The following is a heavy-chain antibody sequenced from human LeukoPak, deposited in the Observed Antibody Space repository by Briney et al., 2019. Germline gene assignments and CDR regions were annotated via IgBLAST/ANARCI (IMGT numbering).Heavy chain of an antibody. CDR1: GGSISSSSYY. CDR3: AAYDSSGSARLGALDI. V-gene: IGHV4-39*07. Sequence: PSETLSLTCTVSGGSISSSSYYWGWIRQPPGKGLEWIGSIYYSGSTYYNPSLKSRVTISVDTSKNQFSLKLSSVTAADTAVYYCAAYDSSGSARLGALDIWGQGTMVTVSS. J-gene: IGHJ3*02. CDR2: IYYSGST. D-gene: IGHD3-22*01.